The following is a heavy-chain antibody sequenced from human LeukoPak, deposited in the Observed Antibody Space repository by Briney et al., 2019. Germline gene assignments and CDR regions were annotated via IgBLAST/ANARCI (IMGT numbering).Heavy chain of an antibody. Sequence: PGGSLRLSCAASGFTFSNAWMSWVRQAPGKGLEWVGRIKSKTDGGTTDYAAPVKGRFTISRDDSKNTLFLQMNSLKTEDTAVYYCTATPDYYGSGRWGQGTLVTVSS. V-gene: IGHV3-15*01. CDR2: IKSKTDGGTT. CDR1: GFTFSNAW. CDR3: TATPDYYGSGR. J-gene: IGHJ4*02. D-gene: IGHD3-10*01.